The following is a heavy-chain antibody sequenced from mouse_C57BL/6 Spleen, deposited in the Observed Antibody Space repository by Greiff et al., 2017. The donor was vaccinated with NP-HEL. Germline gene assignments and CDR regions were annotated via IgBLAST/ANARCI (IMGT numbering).Heavy chain of an antibody. CDR1: GYTFTSYW. CDR2: IDPSGSYT. D-gene: IGHD1-1*01. J-gene: IGHJ2*01. Sequence: QVQLQQPGAELVMPGASVKLSCKASGYTFTSYWMHWVKQRPGQGLEWIGEIDPSGSYTNYNQKFKGKSTLTVDKSSSTAYMPLSSLTSEDSAVYYCASRPFYYYGSSHFGYWGQGTTLTVSS. CDR3: ASRPFYYYGSSHFGY. V-gene: IGHV1-69*01.